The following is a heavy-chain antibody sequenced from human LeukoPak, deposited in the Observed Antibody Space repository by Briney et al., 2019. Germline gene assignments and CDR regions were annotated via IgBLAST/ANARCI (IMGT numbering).Heavy chain of an antibody. Sequence: GGSLRLSCAASGFTFSGSWMSWVRQAPGKGLEWVANIKQDGSEKYYVDSVKGRFTISRDNAENSLFLQMNSLRAEDTAAYYCARLNGEVTVFGYWGQGALVTVSS. CDR3: ARLNGEVTVFGY. J-gene: IGHJ4*02. CDR2: IKQDGSEK. D-gene: IGHD4-17*01. CDR1: GFTFSGSW. V-gene: IGHV3-7*01.